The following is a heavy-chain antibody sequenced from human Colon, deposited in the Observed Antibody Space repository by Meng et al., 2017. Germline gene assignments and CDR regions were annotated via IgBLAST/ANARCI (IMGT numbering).Heavy chain of an antibody. J-gene: IGHJ5*02. CDR3: ARDSGYDKNWFDP. V-gene: IGHV4-61*01. Sequence: HLQGPGPVAVSPSVTLSPTCPVSVGSVISNSYYWSWIRQPPGKGLEWIGFIYYSGSTNYNPSLKSRVTISVDTSKNQFSLKVSSVTAADTAVYYCARDSGYDKNWFDPWGQGTLVTVSS. CDR1: VGSVISNSYY. D-gene: IGHD5-12*01. CDR2: IYYSGST.